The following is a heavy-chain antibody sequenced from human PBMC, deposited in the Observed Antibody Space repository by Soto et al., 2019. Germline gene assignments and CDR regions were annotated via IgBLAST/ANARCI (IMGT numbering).Heavy chain of an antibody. V-gene: IGHV3-53*01. CDR1: GFTVSGKKY. Sequence: DVQLVESGGGLIQPGGSLRLSCAASGFTVSGKKYLAWVRQAPGKGLEWVSALYDVDGTYYADSVKGRFTTSADSSKTIVYLKMNGLRPDDTAVYYCASWHLREHAYDIWGQGTAVTVSS. CDR3: ASWHLREHAYDI. D-gene: IGHD4-17*01. J-gene: IGHJ3*02. CDR2: LYDVDGT.